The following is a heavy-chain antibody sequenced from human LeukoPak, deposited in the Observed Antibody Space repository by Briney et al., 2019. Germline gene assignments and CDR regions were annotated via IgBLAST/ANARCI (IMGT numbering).Heavy chain of an antibody. CDR2: ISSSSSYR. Sequence: GGSLRLSCGVSGFNFSSYSMNWDRQAPGKGLEWVSSISSSSSYRYYADSMKGRFTIARDNAKNSLYLQMNSLRAEDTAVYYCARCTGYYSGWYPLHDAFVFWGQGTMVTVSS. CDR3: ARCTGYYSGWYPLHDAFVF. CDR1: GFNFSSYS. D-gene: IGHD6-19*01. V-gene: IGHV3-21*01. J-gene: IGHJ3*01.